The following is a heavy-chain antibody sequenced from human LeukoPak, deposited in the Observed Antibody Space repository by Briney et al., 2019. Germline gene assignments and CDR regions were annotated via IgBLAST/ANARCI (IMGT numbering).Heavy chain of an antibody. D-gene: IGHD2-21*02. CDR3: ARGSVVVTAIPASDY. CDR1: GFAFSSYE. J-gene: IGHJ4*02. Sequence: GGSLRLSCAASGFAFSSYEMNWVRQAPGKGLEWVSYISSSGSTIYYADSVKGRFTISRDNAKNSLYLQMNSLRAEDTAVYYCARGSVVVTAIPASDYWGQGTLVTVSS. CDR2: ISSSGSTI. V-gene: IGHV3-48*03.